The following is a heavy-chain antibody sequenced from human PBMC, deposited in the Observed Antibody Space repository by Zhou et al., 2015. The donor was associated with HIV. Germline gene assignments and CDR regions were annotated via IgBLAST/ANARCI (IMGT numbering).Heavy chain of an antibody. D-gene: IGHD2-2*01. CDR1: GGTFSSYA. J-gene: IGHJ6*02. V-gene: IGHV1-69*06. CDR3: ARDGLGYCSSTSCLPYYYYGMDV. CDR2: IIPIFGTA. Sequence: QVQLVQSGAEVKKPGSSVKVSCKASGGTFSSYAISWVRQAPGQGLEWMGGIIPIFGTANYAQKFQGRVTITADKSTSTAYMELSSLRSEDTAVYYCARDGLGYCSSTSCLPYYYYGMDVWGQGTTVTVSS.